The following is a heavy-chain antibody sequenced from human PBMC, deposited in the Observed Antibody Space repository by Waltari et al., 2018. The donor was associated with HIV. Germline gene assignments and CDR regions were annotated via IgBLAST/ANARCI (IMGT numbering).Heavy chain of an antibody. Sequence: QVQLQQWGAGLLKPLETLSLTCAVSGWSFRGYSWSWLRQSPGKGLEWIGEINHSGGTNSNPSLKSRVTMSIDTSKSQVTLKLSSVNAADTAVYFCARGSSGWRFDYCGQGTLVTVS. CDR3: ARGSSGWRFDY. CDR2: INHSGGT. CDR1: GWSFRGYS. J-gene: IGHJ4*02. D-gene: IGHD6-19*01. V-gene: IGHV4-34*01.